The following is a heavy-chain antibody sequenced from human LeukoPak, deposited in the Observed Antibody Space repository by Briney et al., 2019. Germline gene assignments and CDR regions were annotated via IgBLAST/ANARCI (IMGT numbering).Heavy chain of an antibody. V-gene: IGHV3-23*01. Sequence: PGGSLRLSCAVSGITLSNYGMTWVRQAPGKGLEWVAGISDTGGRTNYADSVKGRFTISRDNPKNTLYLQMNSLRAEDTAVYFCAKGYCSTISCSYFDYWGQGTLVTVSS. CDR1: GITLSNYG. CDR2: ISDTGGRT. J-gene: IGHJ4*02. D-gene: IGHD2-2*01. CDR3: AKGYCSTISCSYFDY.